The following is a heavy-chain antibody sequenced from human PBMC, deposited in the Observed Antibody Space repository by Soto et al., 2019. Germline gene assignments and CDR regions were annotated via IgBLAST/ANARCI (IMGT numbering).Heavy chain of an antibody. Sequence: QVQLVQSGAEVKKPGASVKVSCKASGYTFTSYGISWVRQAPGQGLEWMGWISAYNGNTNYAQKLQGRVTMTTDTSTSTAYMSLRSLRSDDTAVYYCARDLGSYYYDSSGYSSWYFDLWGRGTLVTVSS. V-gene: IGHV1-18*01. D-gene: IGHD3-22*01. CDR2: ISAYNGNT. J-gene: IGHJ2*01. CDR1: GYTFTSYG. CDR3: ARDLGSYYYDSSGYSSWYFDL.